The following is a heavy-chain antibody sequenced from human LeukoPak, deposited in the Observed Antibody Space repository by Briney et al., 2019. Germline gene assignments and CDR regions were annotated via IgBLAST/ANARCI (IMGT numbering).Heavy chain of an antibody. V-gene: IGHV3-30*01. CDR1: GFTFSSYA. J-gene: IGHJ4*02. D-gene: IGHD3-22*01. Sequence: GGSLRLSCAASGFTFSSYAMRWVRQAPGKGLEWVAVISYDGSNKYYADSVKGRFTISRDNSKNTLYLQMNSLRAEDTAVYYCARGWYYYDSSGYYPDYWGQGTLVTVSS. CDR2: ISYDGSNK. CDR3: ARGWYYYDSSGYYPDY.